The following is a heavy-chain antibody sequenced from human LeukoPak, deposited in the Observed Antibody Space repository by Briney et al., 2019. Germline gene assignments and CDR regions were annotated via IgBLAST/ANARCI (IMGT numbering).Heavy chain of an antibody. D-gene: IGHD2-2*01. CDR2: IRYDGSNK. CDR1: GFTFSSYG. Sequence: PGGSLRLSCAASGFTFSSYGMHWVRQAPGKGLEWVAFIRYDGSNKYYADSVKGRFTISRDNSKNTLYLQMNSLRAEDAAVYYCARGEYCSSTSCLKKRYYYYMDVWGKGTTVTVSS. J-gene: IGHJ6*03. CDR3: ARGEYCSSTSCLKKRYYYYMDV. V-gene: IGHV3-30*02.